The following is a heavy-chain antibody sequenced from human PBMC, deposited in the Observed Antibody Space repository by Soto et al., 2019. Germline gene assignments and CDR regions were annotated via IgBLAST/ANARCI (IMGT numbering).Heavy chain of an antibody. V-gene: IGHV4-31*03. CDR1: GGAISNGGYY. Sequence: PSENLSLTCTVSGGAISNGGYYWGWISQHPVKGLEWIGYIYYSGSTYYNPSLKSRVTISVDTSKNQFSLKLSSVTAVDTAVYYYARVFGFGGMDVWGQGTTVTVFS. D-gene: IGHD3-10*01. CDR3: ARVFGFGGMDV. J-gene: IGHJ6*02. CDR2: IYYSGST.